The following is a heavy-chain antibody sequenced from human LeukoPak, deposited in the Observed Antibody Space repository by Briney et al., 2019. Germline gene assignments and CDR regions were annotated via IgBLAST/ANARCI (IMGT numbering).Heavy chain of an antibody. V-gene: IGHV1-2*06. D-gene: IGHD3-10*01. CDR1: GYTFIGYY. CDR2: INPNNGGT. CDR3: AKLSRQDGSGSYSPDWFDP. Sequence: GASVKVSCKDSGYTFIGYYIHWVRQAPGQGLEWMGRINPNNGGTDYPQKFQGRVTMTRDTSISTVYMAVSRLTSDDTAMYYCAKLSRQDGSGSYSPDWFDPWGQGTLVTVSS. J-gene: IGHJ5*02.